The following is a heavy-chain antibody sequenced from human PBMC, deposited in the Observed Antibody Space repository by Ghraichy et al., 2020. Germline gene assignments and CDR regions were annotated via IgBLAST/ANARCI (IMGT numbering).Heavy chain of an antibody. D-gene: IGHD3-10*01. CDR1: GYTFTGYY. CDR2: INPNSGNT. V-gene: IGHV1-8*02. CDR3: ARGFRVRRGNWFDP. Sequence: ASVKVSCKASGYTFTGYYMHWVRQAPGQGLEWMGWINPNSGNTGYAQKFQGRVTMTRNTSISTAYMELSSLRSEDTAVYYCARGFRVRRGNWFDPWGQGTLVTVSS. J-gene: IGHJ5*02.